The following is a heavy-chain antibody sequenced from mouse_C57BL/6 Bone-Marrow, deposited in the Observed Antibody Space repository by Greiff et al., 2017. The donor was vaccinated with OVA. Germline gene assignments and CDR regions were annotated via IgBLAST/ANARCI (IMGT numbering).Heavy chain of an antibody. CDR1: GYTFTSYW. CDR3: ARLLR. CDR2: IHPNSGST. Sequence: QVQLQQPGAELVKPGASVTLSCKASGYTFTSYWMHWVKQRPGQGLEWIGMIHPNSGSTNYTEKFKSQATLTGDKSSSTAYMQLSILTSEDSAVYYCARLLRWGQGTLVTVSA. J-gene: IGHJ3*01. V-gene: IGHV1-64*01. D-gene: IGHD1-1*01.